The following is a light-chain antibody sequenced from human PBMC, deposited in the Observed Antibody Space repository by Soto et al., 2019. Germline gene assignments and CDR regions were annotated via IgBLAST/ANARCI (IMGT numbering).Light chain of an antibody. CDR1: SSNIGNNY. J-gene: IGLJ2*01. Sequence: QSVLTQPPSVSAAPGQTVTISCSGSSSNIGNNYVSWYQQLPGTAPKLLIFDNNKRPSGIPDRFSGSKSGTSATLGIIGLQTGDEADYYCSSFTRDATLIFGGGTKLTVL. CDR2: DNN. V-gene: IGLV1-51*01. CDR3: SSFTRDATLI.